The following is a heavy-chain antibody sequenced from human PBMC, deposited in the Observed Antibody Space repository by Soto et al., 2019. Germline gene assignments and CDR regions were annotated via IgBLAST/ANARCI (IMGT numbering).Heavy chain of an antibody. Sequence: ASVKVSCKSSGYPFTRYGITWIRQAPGQGLEWMGWINPFNGNTNYGQTLQGRVTLTTDTSTSTAYMELRSLRSDDTAVYYCARDPPPPDYWGQGTLVTVS. CDR1: GYPFTRYG. V-gene: IGHV1-18*01. J-gene: IGHJ4*02. CDR2: INPFNGNT. CDR3: ARDPPPPDY.